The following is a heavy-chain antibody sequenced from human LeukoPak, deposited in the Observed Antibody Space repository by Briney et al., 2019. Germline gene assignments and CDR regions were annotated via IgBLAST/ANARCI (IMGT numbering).Heavy chain of an antibody. J-gene: IGHJ1*01. CDR2: IKQDGSEK. V-gene: IGHV3-7*01. Sequence: EPGGSLRLSCAASGFTFSSYWMSWVRQAPGKGLEWVANIKQDGSEKYYVDSVKGRFTISRDNAKNSLYLQMNSLRAEDTAVYYCARGFEVVIAISARAAEYFQHWGQGTLVTVSS. D-gene: IGHD2-21*01. CDR1: GFTFSSYW. CDR3: ARGFEVVIAISARAAEYFQH.